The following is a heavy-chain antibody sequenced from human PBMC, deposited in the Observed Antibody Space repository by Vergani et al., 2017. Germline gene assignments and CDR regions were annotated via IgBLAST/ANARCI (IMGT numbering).Heavy chain of an antibody. J-gene: IGHJ4*02. Sequence: QVQLVESGGGVVQPGRSLRLSCAASGFTFSSYGMHWVRQAPGKGLEWVAVIWYDGSNKYYADSVKGRFTISRDNSKNTLYLQMNSLRAEDTAVYYCARDLKPGYSSSCADYGGQGTLVTVSS. V-gene: IGHV3-33*01. CDR2: IWYDGSNK. D-gene: IGHD6-13*01. CDR1: GFTFSSYG. CDR3: ARDLKPGYSSSCADY.